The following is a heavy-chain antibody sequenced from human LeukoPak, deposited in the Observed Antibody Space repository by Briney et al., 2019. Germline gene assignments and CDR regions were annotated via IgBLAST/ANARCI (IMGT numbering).Heavy chain of an antibody. CDR3: ARTAMGSHDAFDI. D-gene: IGHD5-18*01. Sequence: ASVKVSCKASGYTFTSYDINWVRQATGQGLEWMGWMNPNSGNTGYAQKFQGRVTTTRNTSISTAYMELSSLRSEDTAVYYCARTAMGSHDAFDIWGQGTMVTVSS. V-gene: IGHV1-8*03. J-gene: IGHJ3*02. CDR2: MNPNSGNT. CDR1: GYTFTSYD.